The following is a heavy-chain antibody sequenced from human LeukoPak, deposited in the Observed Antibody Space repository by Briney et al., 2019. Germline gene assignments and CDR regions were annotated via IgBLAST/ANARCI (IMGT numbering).Heavy chain of an antibody. CDR1: GYTFTSYY. D-gene: IGHD2-2*01. J-gene: IGHJ3*02. CDR3: AVGSYCSSTSCYAHSSSWSDAFDI. V-gene: IGHV1-46*01. CDR2: INPSGGST. Sequence: ASVKVSCKASGYTFTSYYMHWVGQAPGQGLEWMGIINPSGGSTSYAKKFQGRVTMTRDRSTSTVYMEMSRRRAEDTAVYYCAVGSYCSSTSCYAHSSSWSDAFDIWGQGTMVTVSS.